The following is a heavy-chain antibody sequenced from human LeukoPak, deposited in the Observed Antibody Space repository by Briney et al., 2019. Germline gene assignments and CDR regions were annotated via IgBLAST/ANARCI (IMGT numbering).Heavy chain of an antibody. CDR2: IYYSGST. CDR3: ARGRLTTGGWFDP. Sequence: SQTLSLTCTVSGGSISSGDYYWSWIRQPPGKGLEWIGYIYYSGSTYYNPSLKSRVTISVATSKNQFSLKLTSVTAADTAVYYCARGRLTTGGWFDPWGQGTLVTVSS. D-gene: IGHD3-9*01. CDR1: GGSISSGDYY. V-gene: IGHV4-30-4*01. J-gene: IGHJ5*02.